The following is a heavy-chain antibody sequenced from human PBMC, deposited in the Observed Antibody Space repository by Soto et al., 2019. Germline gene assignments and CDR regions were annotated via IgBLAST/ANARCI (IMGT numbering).Heavy chain of an antibody. D-gene: IGHD1-26*01. Sequence: SVQVSCKASGGTFSSYAISWVRQAPGQGLEWMGGIIPIFGTANYAQKFQGRVTITADESTSAAYMELSSLRSEDTAVYYCARSYSGRPNRAFEIWGQGTMVTVS. V-gene: IGHV1-69*13. CDR1: GGTFSSYA. J-gene: IGHJ3*02. CDR3: ARSYSGRPNRAFEI. CDR2: IIPIFGTA.